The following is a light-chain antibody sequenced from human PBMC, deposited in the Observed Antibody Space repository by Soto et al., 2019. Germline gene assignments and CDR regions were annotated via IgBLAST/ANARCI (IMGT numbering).Light chain of an antibody. V-gene: IGLV2-14*01. CDR1: SSDVGGYNY. CDR2: EVS. CDR3: SSYTSSSNYV. J-gene: IGLJ1*01. Sequence: QSALTQPPSASGSPGQSITISCTGTSSDVGGYNYVSWYQQHPGKAPKLMIYEVSNRPSGVSNRFSGSKSGNTASLTISGLQAEDEADYYCSSYTSSSNYVFGTGTKVTVL.